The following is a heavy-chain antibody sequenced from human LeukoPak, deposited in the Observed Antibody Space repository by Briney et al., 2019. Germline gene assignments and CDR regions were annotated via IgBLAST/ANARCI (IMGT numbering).Heavy chain of an antibody. V-gene: IGHV1-2*02. CDR1: GYTFTGYY. Sequence: ASAKVSCKASGYTFTGYYMHWVRQAPGQGLEWMGWINPNSGGTNYAQKFQGRVTMTRDTSISTAYMELSRLRSDDTAVYYCAGLGDIAVAGMWEDYWGQGTLVTVSS. D-gene: IGHD6-19*01. CDR3: AGLGDIAVAGMWEDY. J-gene: IGHJ4*02. CDR2: INPNSGGT.